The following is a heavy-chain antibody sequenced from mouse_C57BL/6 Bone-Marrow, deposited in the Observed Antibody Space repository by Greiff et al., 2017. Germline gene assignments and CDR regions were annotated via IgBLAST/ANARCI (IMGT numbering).Heavy chain of an antibody. CDR3: AIVGGYFYAIDY. CDR2: IYPSDSDT. Sequence: QVQLQQPGAELVKPGASVKVSCKASGYTFTSYWMPWVKQRPGQGLEWIGRIYPSDSDTNYNQKFKGKATLTVDNSSTTAYMLRSSLTSEDAAVYYCAIVGGYFYAIDYWGQGTSVTVSS. D-gene: IGHD2-3*01. CDR1: GYTFTSYW. J-gene: IGHJ4*01. V-gene: IGHV1-74*01.